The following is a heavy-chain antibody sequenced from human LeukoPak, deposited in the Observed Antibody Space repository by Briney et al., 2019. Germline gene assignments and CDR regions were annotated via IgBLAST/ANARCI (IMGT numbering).Heavy chain of an antibody. CDR1: GGSFSGYY. CDR3: ARGAAADVY. Sequence: SETLSLTCAVYGGSFSGYYWSWIRQPPGKGLEWIGEINHSGSTNYNPSLKSRVTISVDTSKNQFSLRLSSVTAADTAVYYCARGAAADVYWGQGTLVTVSS. J-gene: IGHJ4*02. V-gene: IGHV4-34*01. D-gene: IGHD6-13*01. CDR2: INHSGST.